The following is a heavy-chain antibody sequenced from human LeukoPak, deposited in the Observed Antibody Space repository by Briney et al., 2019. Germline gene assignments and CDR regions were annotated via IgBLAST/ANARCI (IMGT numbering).Heavy chain of an antibody. D-gene: IGHD3-22*01. CDR1: GYTFTSYG. V-gene: IGHV1-18*01. Sequence: ASVKVSCKASGYTFTSYGISWVRQAPGQGLEWMGWISAYNGNTNYAQKFQGRVTITADKSTSTAYMELSSLRSEDTAVYYCAMGGDSREIDYWGQGTLVTVSS. CDR3: AMGGDSREIDY. J-gene: IGHJ4*02. CDR2: ISAYNGNT.